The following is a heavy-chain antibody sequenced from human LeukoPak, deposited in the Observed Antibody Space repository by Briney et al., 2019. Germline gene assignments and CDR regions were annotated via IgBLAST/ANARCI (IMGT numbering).Heavy chain of an antibody. CDR1: GGSISSSSYY. CDR3: ARVARAWSLRRYYYHYMDV. V-gene: IGHV4-39*06. CDR2: IYYSGST. J-gene: IGHJ6*03. D-gene: IGHD5/OR15-5a*01. Sequence: PSETLSLTCTVSGGSISSSSYYWGWIRQPPGKGLEWIGYIYYSGSTYYNPSLKSRVTISVDTSKNQFPLKLSSVTAADTAVYYCARVARAWSLRRYYYHYMDVWGKGTTVTISS.